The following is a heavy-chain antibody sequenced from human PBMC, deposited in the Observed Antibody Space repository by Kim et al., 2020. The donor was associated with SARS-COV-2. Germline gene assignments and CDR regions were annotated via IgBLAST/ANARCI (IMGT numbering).Heavy chain of an antibody. V-gene: IGHV1-46*01. CDR1: GYTFTDYY. CDR3: ARGLVGTPNF. Sequence: ASVKVSCKASGYTFTDYYIHWVRQAPGQGLEWMGIINPGGGTSSYAQKFQGRVTMTRDTSTSTVYMELSSLRSDDTAMYFCARGLVGTPNFWGQGTLVTVSS. CDR2: INPGGGTS. D-gene: IGHD1-7*01. J-gene: IGHJ4*02.